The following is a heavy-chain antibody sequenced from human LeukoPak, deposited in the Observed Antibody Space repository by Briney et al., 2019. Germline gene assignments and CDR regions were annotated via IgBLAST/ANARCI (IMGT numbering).Heavy chain of an antibody. V-gene: IGHV4-4*02. CDR3: ARRITMVRGVILLSPYYYYYMDV. Sequence: SETLSLTCAASGGSISSSNWWSWVRQPPGKGLEWIGEIYHSGSTNYNPSLKSRVTISVDTSKNQFSLKLSSVTAADTAVYYCARRITMVRGVILLSPYYYYYMDVWGKGTTVTISS. CDR2: IYHSGST. J-gene: IGHJ6*03. CDR1: GGSISSSNW. D-gene: IGHD3-10*01.